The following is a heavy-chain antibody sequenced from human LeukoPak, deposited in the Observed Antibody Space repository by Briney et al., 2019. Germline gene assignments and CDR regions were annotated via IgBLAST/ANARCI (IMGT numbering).Heavy chain of an antibody. CDR2: INPNSGGT. J-gene: IGHJ6*03. CDR3: ARGYSGYGNHCSGGSCYYYYYMDV. D-gene: IGHD2-15*01. Sequence: GASVKVSCKASGYTFTGYYMHWVRQAPGQGLEWMGWINPNSGGTNYAQKFQGRVTITTDESTSTAYMELSSLRSEDTAVYYCARGYSGYGNHCSGGSCYYYYYMDVWGKGTTVTVSS. V-gene: IGHV1-2*02. CDR1: GYTFTGYY.